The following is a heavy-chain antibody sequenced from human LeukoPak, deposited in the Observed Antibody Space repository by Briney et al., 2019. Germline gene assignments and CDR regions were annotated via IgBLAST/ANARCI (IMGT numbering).Heavy chain of an antibody. CDR1: GGSISSYY. CDR2: IYYSGST. Sequence: SETLSLTCTVSGGSISSYYWSWIRQPPGKGLEWIGYIYYSGSTYYNPSLKSRVTISVDTSKNQFSLKLSSVTAADTAVYYCARAYGGYSYGYDYWGQGTLVTVSS. J-gene: IGHJ4*02. V-gene: IGHV4-30-4*08. CDR3: ARAYGGYSYGYDY. D-gene: IGHD5-18*01.